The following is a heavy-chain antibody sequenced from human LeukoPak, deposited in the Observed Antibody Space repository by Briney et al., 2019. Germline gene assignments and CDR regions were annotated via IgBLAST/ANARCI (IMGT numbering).Heavy chain of an antibody. CDR3: ASMATIDEVVDY. CDR2: ISYDGSNK. Sequence: GGSLRLSCAASGFTFSSYGMHWVRQAPGKGLEWVAVISYDGSNKYYADSVKGRFTTSRDNSKNTLYLQMNSLRAEDTAVYYCASMATIDEVVDYWGQGTLVTVSS. D-gene: IGHD5-24*01. CDR1: GFTFSSYG. J-gene: IGHJ4*02. V-gene: IGHV3-30*03.